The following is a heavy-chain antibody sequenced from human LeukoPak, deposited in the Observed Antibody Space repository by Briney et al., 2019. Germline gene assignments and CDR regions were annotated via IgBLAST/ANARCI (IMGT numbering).Heavy chain of an antibody. J-gene: IGHJ4*02. D-gene: IGHD6-13*01. Sequence: GGTLRLSCAASGFTFRDYSMNWARQAPGKGREWVSYISATSRATYYADSMKGRFTISRDDAKNSLYLQMNSLRAEDTAVYYCARARYSSSWYFDYWGQGTLVTVSS. V-gene: IGHV3-48*01. CDR2: ISATSRAT. CDR3: ARARYSSSWYFDY. CDR1: GFTFRDYS.